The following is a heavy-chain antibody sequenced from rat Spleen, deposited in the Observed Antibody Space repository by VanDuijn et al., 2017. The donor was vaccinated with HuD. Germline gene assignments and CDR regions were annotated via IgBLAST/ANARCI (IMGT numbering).Heavy chain of an antibody. J-gene: IGHJ2*01. V-gene: IGHV2-30*01. CDR3: TSITADGGLVMDA. D-gene: IGHD1-1*01. CDR2: IWTGGTT. Sequence: QVQLKESGPGLVQPSQTLSLTCTVSGFSLTSYNVHWVRQPTGKGLEWMGVIWTGGTTDYSSALKSRLSISRDTSKSQVFLKMNSLQTEDTAIYFCTSITADGGLVMDAWGQGVMVTVSS. CDR1: GFSLTSYN.